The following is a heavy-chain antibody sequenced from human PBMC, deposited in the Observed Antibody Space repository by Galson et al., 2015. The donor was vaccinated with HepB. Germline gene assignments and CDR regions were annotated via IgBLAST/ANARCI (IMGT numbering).Heavy chain of an antibody. D-gene: IGHD3-16*02. Sequence: SVKVSCKASGYTFTDYYMHWVRQAPGQGLEWMGWINPNRGGTNYAQKFQDRVTMTTDTSISTAYMELSRLKSDDTAVYYCARESIVQDSGFDSWGQGTLVTVSS. CDR1: GYTFTDYY. V-gene: IGHV1-2*02. J-gene: IGHJ4*02. CDR2: INPNRGGT. CDR3: ARESIVQDSGFDS.